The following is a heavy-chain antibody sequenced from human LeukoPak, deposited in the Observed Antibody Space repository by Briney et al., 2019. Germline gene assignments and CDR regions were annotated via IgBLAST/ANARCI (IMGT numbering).Heavy chain of an antibody. CDR2: IDPSGGST. D-gene: IGHD1-26*01. J-gene: IGHJ5*02. V-gene: IGHV1-46*01. CDR3: ARAGIVGATWFDP. Sequence: ASVTVSCKASGYTFTRYYMHWVRRAPGQGREWMGIIDPSGGSTSYAQKFQGRVTMTRDTSTSTVYMELSSLRSEDTAVYYCARAGIVGATWFDPWGQGTLVTVSS. CDR1: GYTFTRYY.